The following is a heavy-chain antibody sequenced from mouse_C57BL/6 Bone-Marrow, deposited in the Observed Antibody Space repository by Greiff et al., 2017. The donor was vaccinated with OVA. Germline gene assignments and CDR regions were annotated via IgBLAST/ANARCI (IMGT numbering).Heavy chain of an antibody. V-gene: IGHV1-69*01. CDR2: IDPSDSYT. CDR3: ARLGWPFAY. D-gene: IGHD1-1*02. Sequence: QVQLQQSGAELVMPGASVKLSCKASGYTFTSYWMHWVKQRPGQGLEWIGEIDPSDSYTNYNQKLKGKSTLTVDRSSSTAYMQLSSLTSEVSAVYCWARLGWPFAYWGQGTLVTVSA. J-gene: IGHJ3*01. CDR1: GYTFTSYW.